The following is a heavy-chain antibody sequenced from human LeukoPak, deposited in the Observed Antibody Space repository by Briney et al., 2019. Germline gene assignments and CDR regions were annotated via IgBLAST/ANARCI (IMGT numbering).Heavy chain of an antibody. CDR1: GYTFTGYY. J-gene: IGHJ4*02. V-gene: IGHV1-2*02. Sequence: ASVKVSCKASGYTFTGYYMHWVRQAPGQGLEWMGWINPNSGGTNYAQKFQGRVTMTRDTSISTAYMELSRLRSDDTAVYYCGRRRFAAARLVEYWGQLPRVTV. CDR2: INPNSGGT. D-gene: IGHD6-6*01. CDR3: GRRRFAAARLVEY.